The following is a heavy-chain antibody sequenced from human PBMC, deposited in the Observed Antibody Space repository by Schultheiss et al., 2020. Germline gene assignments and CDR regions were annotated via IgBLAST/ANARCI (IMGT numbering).Heavy chain of an antibody. J-gene: IGHJ4*02. D-gene: IGHD1-14*01. CDR2: INHSGST. CDR3: ARLTRLYFDY. Sequence: SQTLSLTCAVYGGSFSGYYWSWIRQPPGKGLEWIGEINHSGSTNYNPSLKSRVTISVDTSKNQFSLKLSSVTAADTAVYYCARLTRLYFDYWGQGTLVTVSS. CDR1: GGSFSGYY. V-gene: IGHV4-34*01.